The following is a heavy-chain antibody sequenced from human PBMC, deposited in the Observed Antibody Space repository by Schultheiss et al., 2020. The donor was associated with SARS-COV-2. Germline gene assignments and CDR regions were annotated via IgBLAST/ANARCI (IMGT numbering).Heavy chain of an antibody. CDR1: GGSISSGGYY. CDR2: IYYSGST. CDR3: AREYSNYNDY. D-gene: IGHD4-11*01. V-gene: IGHV4-31*01. Sequence: SETLSLTCTVSGGSISSGGYYWSWIRQHPGKGLEWIGYIYYSGSTYYNPSLKSLVTISVDTSKNQFSLKLSSVTAADTAVYYCAREYSNYNDYWGQGTLVTVSS. J-gene: IGHJ4*02.